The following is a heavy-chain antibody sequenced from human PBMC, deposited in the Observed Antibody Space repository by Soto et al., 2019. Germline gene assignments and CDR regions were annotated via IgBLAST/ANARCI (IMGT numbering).Heavy chain of an antibody. CDR3: AKAADSVFYYAGSRDV. CDR1: GFNFSNYG. J-gene: IGHJ6*02. CDR2: ISQNGVNK. V-gene: IGHV3-30*18. Sequence: QVQLVESGGGVVQPGMSLTLSCAVAGFNFSNYGIQWVRQAPGKVLEWVAVISQNGVNKDYVESVQGRFTLSRDNSRNTLHLQMNNLRPEVTAVYYCAKAADSVFYYAGSRDVGGQGPTVTV. D-gene: IGHD1-26*01.